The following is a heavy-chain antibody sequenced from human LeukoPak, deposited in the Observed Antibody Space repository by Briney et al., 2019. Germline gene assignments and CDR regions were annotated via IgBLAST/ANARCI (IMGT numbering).Heavy chain of an antibody. CDR3: ARDRPTLGAAGGYFDY. CDR1: GGSFSGYY. Sequence: SETLSFTCAVYGGSFSGYYWSWIRQPPGKGLEWIGEINHSGSTNYNPSLKSRVTISVDTSKNQFSLKLSSVTAADTAVYYCARDRPTLGAAGGYFDYWGQGTLVTVSS. J-gene: IGHJ4*02. D-gene: IGHD3-16*01. V-gene: IGHV4-34*01. CDR2: INHSGST.